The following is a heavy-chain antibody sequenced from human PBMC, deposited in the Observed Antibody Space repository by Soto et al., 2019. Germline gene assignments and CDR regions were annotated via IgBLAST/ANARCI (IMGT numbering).Heavy chain of an antibody. CDR3: ARDFSRKTREMATKEYIFDY. J-gene: IGHJ4*02. Sequence: ASVKVSCKASGYTFTSYGISWVRQAPGQGLEWMGWISAYNGNTNYAQKLQGRVTMTTDTSTSTAYMELRSLRSDDTAVYYCARDFSRKTREMATKEYIFDYWGQGTLVTVSS. V-gene: IGHV1-18*04. CDR2: ISAYNGNT. CDR1: GYTFTSYG. D-gene: IGHD5-12*01.